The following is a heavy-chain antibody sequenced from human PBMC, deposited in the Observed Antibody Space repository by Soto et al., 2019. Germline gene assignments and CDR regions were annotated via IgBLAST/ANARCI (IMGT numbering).Heavy chain of an antibody. V-gene: IGHV3-23*01. CDR2: ISGSGAGT. D-gene: IGHD2-21*02. CDR3: AKDGAYCGGDCYPNYFDY. Sequence: EVQLLASGGGLVQPGGSLRLSCAASGFTFNNYAMTWVRQAPGKGLEWVSTISGSGAGTYYADSVKGRFTISKDTSKNTLYVQMNSLRAEDTAIYYCAKDGAYCGGDCYPNYFDYWGQGSLVTVSS. CDR1: GFTFNNYA. J-gene: IGHJ4*02.